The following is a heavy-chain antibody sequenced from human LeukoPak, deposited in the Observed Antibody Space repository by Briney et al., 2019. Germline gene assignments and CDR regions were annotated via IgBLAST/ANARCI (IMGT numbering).Heavy chain of an antibody. Sequence: GGSLRLSCAASGFTFSSYSMNWVRQAPGKGLEWVSYISSSSSTIYYADSVKGRFTISRDNAKNSLYLQMNSLRAEDTAVYYCARDRRVQTRATFDTFDIWGQGTMVTVSS. V-gene: IGHV3-48*04. CDR3: ARDRRVQTRATFDTFDI. D-gene: IGHD5-12*01. CDR2: ISSSSSTI. J-gene: IGHJ3*02. CDR1: GFTFSSYS.